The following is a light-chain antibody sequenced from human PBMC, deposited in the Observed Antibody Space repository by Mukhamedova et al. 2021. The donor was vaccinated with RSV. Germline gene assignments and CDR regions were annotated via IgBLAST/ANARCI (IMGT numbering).Light chain of an antibody. CDR3: QQYGSSPGT. CDR2: GAS. J-gene: IGKJ1*01. Sequence: SSYLAWYQQKPGQAPRLLIYGASSRATGIPDTFSGSGSGTDFTLTISRLEPEDFAVYYCQQYGSSPGTFGQGTKVEIK. V-gene: IGKV3-20*01. CDR1: SSY.